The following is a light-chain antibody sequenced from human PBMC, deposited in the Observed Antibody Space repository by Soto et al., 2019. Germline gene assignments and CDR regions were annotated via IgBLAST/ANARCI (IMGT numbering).Light chain of an antibody. V-gene: IGKV3-20*01. CDR1: QSVGSNF. Sequence: EIVLTQSPGTLSLSPGESTTLSCRASQSVGSNFLAWYQQKPRRAPRLLIHGASYRATGVPDRFSGSGSETDFTLTISRLEPEDFAVYYCHQYAASPLTFGGGTKVEIK. CDR3: HQYAASPLT. CDR2: GAS. J-gene: IGKJ4*01.